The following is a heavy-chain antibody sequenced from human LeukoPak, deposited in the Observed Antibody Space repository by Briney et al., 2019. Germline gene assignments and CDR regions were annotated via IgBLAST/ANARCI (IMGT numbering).Heavy chain of an antibody. CDR1: GGTFSSYA. V-gene: IGHV1-69*13. CDR3: ARAKPAAMREYFQH. J-gene: IGHJ1*01. CDR2: IIPIFGTA. Sequence: GGSVKVSCKASGGTFSSYAISWVRQAPGQGLEWMGGIIPIFGTANYAQKFQGRVTITADESTSTAYMELSSLRSEDTAVYYCARAKPAAMREYFQHWGQGTLVTVSS. D-gene: IGHD2-2*01.